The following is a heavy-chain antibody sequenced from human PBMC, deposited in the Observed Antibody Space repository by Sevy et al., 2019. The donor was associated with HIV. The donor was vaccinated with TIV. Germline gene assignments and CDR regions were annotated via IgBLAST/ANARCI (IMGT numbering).Heavy chain of an antibody. CDR3: ARDMASIDSSGYSSHFDY. Sequence: GPVKVSCKASGYAFTSYYMHWVRQAPGQGLEWMGIINPSGGSTSYAQKFQGRVTMTRDTSTSTVYMELSSLRSEDTAVYYCARDMASIDSSGYSSHFDYWGQGTLVTVSS. D-gene: IGHD3-22*01. V-gene: IGHV1-46*01. CDR2: INPSGGST. J-gene: IGHJ4*02. CDR1: GYAFTSYY.